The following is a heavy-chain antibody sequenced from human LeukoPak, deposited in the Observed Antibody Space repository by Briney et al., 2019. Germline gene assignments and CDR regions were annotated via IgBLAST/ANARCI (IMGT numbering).Heavy chain of an antibody. J-gene: IGHJ4*02. CDR1: GLTFSSYW. Sequence: PGGSLRLSCEAFGLTFSSYWMSWVRQAPGRGLEWVANIKHDGRETYYADSVKGRFTISRDNAQNSLFPQMSSLRVEDTAVYYCARDQEQLNCWGQGTLVTVSS. CDR3: ARDQEQLNC. D-gene: IGHD6-19*01. V-gene: IGHV3-7*03. CDR2: IKHDGRET.